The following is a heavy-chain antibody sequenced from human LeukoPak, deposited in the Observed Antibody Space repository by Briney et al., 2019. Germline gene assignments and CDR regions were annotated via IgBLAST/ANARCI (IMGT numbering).Heavy chain of an antibody. D-gene: IGHD5-24*01. CDR2: ISSSSSYI. CDR1: GFTFSSYS. Sequence: GGSLRLSCAASGFTFSSYSMNWVRQAPGKGLEWVSSISSSSSYIYYADSVKGRFTISRDNAKNSLYLQMNSLRAEDTAVYYCAREGDGYNFSLFAPFDYWGQGTLVTVSS. CDR3: AREGDGYNFSLFAPFDY. J-gene: IGHJ4*02. V-gene: IGHV3-21*01.